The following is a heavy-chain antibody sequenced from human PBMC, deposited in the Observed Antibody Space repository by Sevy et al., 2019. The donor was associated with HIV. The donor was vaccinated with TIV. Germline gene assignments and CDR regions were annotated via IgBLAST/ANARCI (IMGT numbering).Heavy chain of an antibody. D-gene: IGHD3-16*02. J-gene: IGHJ3*02. CDR3: ARHRYMTDDAFDM. CDR1: GDSIRTGSYY. V-gene: IGHV4-39*02. CDR2: VYYSGST. Sequence: SETLSLTCIVSGDSIRTGSYYWGWIRQPPGKGLEWIGSVYYSGSTYYNATLKSRVTISVDTSKNHLSLKLSSVTAADTAVYYCARHRYMTDDAFDMWGQGTTVTVSS.